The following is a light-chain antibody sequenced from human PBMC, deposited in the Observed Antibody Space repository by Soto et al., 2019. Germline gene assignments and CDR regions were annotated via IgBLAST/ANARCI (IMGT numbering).Light chain of an antibody. Sequence: QSVLTQPRSVSGSPGQSVTISCSGTSSDVGAYNYVSWYQQHPGKAPKLIVYDVSKRPSGVPDRFSGSKSGNTASLTISGLQADDEADYYCCSFAGRYSWVFGGGTKVTVL. J-gene: IGLJ3*02. CDR2: DVS. CDR1: SSDVGAYNY. CDR3: CSFAGRYSWV. V-gene: IGLV2-11*01.